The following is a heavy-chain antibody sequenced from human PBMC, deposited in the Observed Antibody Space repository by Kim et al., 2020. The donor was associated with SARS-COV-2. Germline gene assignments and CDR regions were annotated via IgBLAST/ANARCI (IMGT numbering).Heavy chain of an antibody. CDR1: GGSISGGDYY. D-gene: IGHD3-10*01. CDR2: IYYSGST. V-gene: IGHV4-30-4*01. Sequence: SETLSLTCTVSGGSISGGDYYWSWIRQPPGKGLEWIGYIYYSGSTYYNPSLKSRVTISVDTSKNQFSLKLSSVTAADTAVYYCARGGLLWFGEQPTPDYWGQGTLVTVSS. CDR3: ARGGLLWFGEQPTPDY. J-gene: IGHJ4*02.